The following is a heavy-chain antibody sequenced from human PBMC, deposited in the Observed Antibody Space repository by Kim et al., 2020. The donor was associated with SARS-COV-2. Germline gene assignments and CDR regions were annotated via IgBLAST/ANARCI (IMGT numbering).Heavy chain of an antibody. CDR3: ARVRGGVAGRVGY. D-gene: IGHD6-19*01. CDR1: GFTFSSYW. Sequence: GGSLRLSCAASGFTFSSYWMSWVRQAPGKGLEWVANIKQDGSEKYYVDSVKGRFTISRDNAKNSLYLQMNSLRAEDTAVYYCARVRGGVAGRVGYWGQGTLVTVSS. V-gene: IGHV3-7*01. CDR2: IKQDGSEK. J-gene: IGHJ4*02.